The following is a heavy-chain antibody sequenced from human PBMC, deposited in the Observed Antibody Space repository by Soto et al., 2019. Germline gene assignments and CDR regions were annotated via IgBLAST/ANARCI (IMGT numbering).Heavy chain of an antibody. D-gene: IGHD3-22*01. J-gene: IGHJ4*02. CDR3: AAGGSGYYAY. CDR2: IKTDGTYA. Sequence: EVQLVESGGDLVQPGGSLRLSCAASGFTFSTYWMHWVRQAPGKGLLWVSRIKTDGTYATYADSVKGRFTISRDNAKNTLYLQMNSLRVEDAAVYYCAAGGSGYYAYWGQVTLVTVSS. CDR1: GFTFSTYW. V-gene: IGHV3-74*01.